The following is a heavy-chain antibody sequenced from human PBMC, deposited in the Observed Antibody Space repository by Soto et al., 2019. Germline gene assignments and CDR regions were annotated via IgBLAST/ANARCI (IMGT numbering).Heavy chain of an antibody. D-gene: IGHD2-2*01. Sequence: DVQLVESGGGLVQPGGSLRLSCAVSGLTFSNYEMNWVRQAPEKGLEWVSFISPSGSTIYADSVKGRFTISRDNAKNSLYLQMNSLRAEDTAVYYCARGGYCDPTTCYRLNAFDVWGQVTVVAVSS. V-gene: IGHV3-48*03. J-gene: IGHJ3*01. CDR3: ARGGYCDPTTCYRLNAFDV. CDR2: ISPSGSTI. CDR1: GLTFSNYE.